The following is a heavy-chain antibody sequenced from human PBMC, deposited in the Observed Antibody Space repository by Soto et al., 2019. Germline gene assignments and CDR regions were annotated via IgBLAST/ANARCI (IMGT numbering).Heavy chain of an antibody. CDR2: INPFFGAA. Sequence: QVQLVQSGAEVKKPGSSVKVSCKASGGTFSTYSINWVRQAPGQGLEWMGGINPFFGAANYAQKFQGRVTITADESTSTAHMELSSLRSDDTAVYYCARDYGHDCSGGNCYFYFWVQGTLVTVSS. J-gene: IGHJ4*02. CDR1: GGTFSTYS. V-gene: IGHV1-69*01. D-gene: IGHD2-15*01. CDR3: ARDYGHDCSGGNCYFYF.